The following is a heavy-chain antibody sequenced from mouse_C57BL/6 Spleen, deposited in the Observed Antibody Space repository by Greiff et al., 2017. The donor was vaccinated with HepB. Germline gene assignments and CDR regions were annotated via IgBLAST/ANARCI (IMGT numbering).Heavy chain of an antibody. J-gene: IGHJ3*01. Sequence: VQLQQSGAELVRPGASVTLSCKASGYTFTGYEMHWVKQTPVHGLEWIGAIDPENGGTAYNQKFKGKAILTADKSSSTAYMELRSLTSEDSAVYYCTRGHYDSSNTWFAYWGQGTLVTVSA. CDR3: TRGHYDSSNTWFAY. CDR2: IDPENGGT. V-gene: IGHV1-15*01. CDR1: GYTFTGYE. D-gene: IGHD1-1*01.